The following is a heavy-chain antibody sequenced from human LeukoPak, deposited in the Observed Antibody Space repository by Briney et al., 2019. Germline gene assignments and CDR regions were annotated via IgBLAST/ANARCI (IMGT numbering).Heavy chain of an antibody. Sequence: SVKVSCKASGYTFTGYYMHWVRQAPGQGLEWMGWINPNSGGTNYAQKFQGRVTMTRDTSISTAYMELSRLRSDDTAVYFCARDAIVRDYSYSDYWGQGTLVTVSS. CDR1: GYTFTGYY. CDR2: INPNSGGT. V-gene: IGHV1-2*02. CDR3: ARDAIVRDYSYSDY. J-gene: IGHJ4*02. D-gene: IGHD4-11*01.